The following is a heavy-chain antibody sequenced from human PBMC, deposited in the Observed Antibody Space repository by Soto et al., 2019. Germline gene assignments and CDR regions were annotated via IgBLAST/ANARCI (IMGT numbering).Heavy chain of an antibody. J-gene: IGHJ6*02. CDR2: MYTTGST. D-gene: IGHD6-19*01. CDR1: GGSISNYY. V-gene: IGHV4-4*07. Sequence: SETLSLTCTVSGGSISNYYWTWIRQPAGKGLEWIGRMYTTGSTHYDPSLKSRITISLDTSKNQISLKLSSVTAADTAVYYCASSPVTGIYYAMDVWGQGTTVTVSS. CDR3: ASSPVTGIYYAMDV.